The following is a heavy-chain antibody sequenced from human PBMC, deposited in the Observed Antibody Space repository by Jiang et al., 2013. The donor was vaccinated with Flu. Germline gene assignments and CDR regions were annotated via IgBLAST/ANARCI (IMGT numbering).Heavy chain of an antibody. Sequence: GGSTYYADSVKGRFTISRDNSKNTLYLQMKSLRAEDTAIYYCAREEDVAPPDVFGVWGQGTMVTVSS. V-gene: IGHV3-23*01. CDR2: GGST. CDR3: AREEDVAPPDVFGV. D-gene: IGHD2-15*01. J-gene: IGHJ3*01.